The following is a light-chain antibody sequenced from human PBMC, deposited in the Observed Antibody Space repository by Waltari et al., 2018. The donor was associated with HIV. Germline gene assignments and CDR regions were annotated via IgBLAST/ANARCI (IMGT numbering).Light chain of an antibody. V-gene: IGLV8-61*01. Sequence: QTVVTQEPSFSVSPGGTVTLTCGLSSGSVSPTYYPSWYQQTPGQAPRTLIYSTNTRSSGVPDRFSGSILGNKAALTITGAQAYDESDYYCVLYMGSGIWVFGGGTKLTVL. CDR2: STN. J-gene: IGLJ3*02. CDR1: SGSVSPTYY. CDR3: VLYMGSGIWV.